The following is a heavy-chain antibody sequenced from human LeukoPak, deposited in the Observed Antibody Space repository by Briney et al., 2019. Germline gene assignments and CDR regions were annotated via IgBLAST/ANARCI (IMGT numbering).Heavy chain of an antibody. CDR3: ARDLYCSAGSCSS. Sequence: GGSLRLSCAASGFTVSGNFMSWVRQAPGKGLDWVSVIYSDGNTYYADSVRGRFTVSRDNSRDTLCLQMNSLRAEDTAVYYCARDLYCSAGSCSSWGQGTLVTVSS. CDR1: GFTVSGNF. J-gene: IGHJ5*02. V-gene: IGHV3-66*02. CDR2: IYSDGNT. D-gene: IGHD2-15*01.